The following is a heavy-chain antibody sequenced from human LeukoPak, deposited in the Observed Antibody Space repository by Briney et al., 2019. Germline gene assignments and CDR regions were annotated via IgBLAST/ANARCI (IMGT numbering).Heavy chain of an antibody. CDR3: ARARGYYDSTEYYFDY. CDR1: GGTFRRYA. D-gene: IGHD3-22*01. J-gene: IGHJ4*02. CDR2: IIPIFGTA. V-gene: IGHV1-69*13. Sequence: VKVSCKASGGTFRRYAIRWVRQAPGEGIEWMGRIIPIFGTANYAQKLQGRVTITTDESTRTAYMEVSRLRSEDRAVYYCARARGYYDSTEYYFDYWGQGTLVTVSS.